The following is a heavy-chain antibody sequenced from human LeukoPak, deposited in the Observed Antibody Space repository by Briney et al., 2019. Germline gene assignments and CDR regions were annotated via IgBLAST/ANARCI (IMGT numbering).Heavy chain of an antibody. CDR3: ARGARGYCSGGSCYSYYYYMDV. Sequence: ASVKVSCKASGYTFTGYYMHWVRQAPGQGLEWMGWINPNSGGTNYAQKFQGRVTMTRDTSISTAYMELSRLRSDDTAVYYCARGARGYCSGGSCYSYYYYMDVWGKGTTVTVSS. J-gene: IGHJ6*03. D-gene: IGHD2-15*01. V-gene: IGHV1-2*02. CDR2: INPNSGGT. CDR1: GYTFTGYY.